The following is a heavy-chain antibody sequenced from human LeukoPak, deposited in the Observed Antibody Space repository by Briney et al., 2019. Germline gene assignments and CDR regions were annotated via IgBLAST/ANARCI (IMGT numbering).Heavy chain of an antibody. CDR2: STGGST. J-gene: IGHJ2*01. D-gene: IGHD1-26*01. CDR1: GFSFSSYA. CDR3: AKGALGAAYWYFDV. Sequence: GGSLRLSCAASGFSFSSYAMSWVRQAPGKGLEWVSASTGGSTYYPDSVKGRFTVSRDNSKNTLYLQLNGLRAEDTAVYYCAKGALGAAYWYFDVWGRGTLVSVSS. V-gene: IGHV3-23*01.